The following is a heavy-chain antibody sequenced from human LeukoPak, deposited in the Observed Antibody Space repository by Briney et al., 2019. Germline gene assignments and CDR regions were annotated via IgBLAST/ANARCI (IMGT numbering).Heavy chain of an antibody. CDR3: ARDVWSGSGSYYNWLDP. CDR1: GYTFTSYY. CDR2: INPSGGST. D-gene: IGHD3-10*01. Sequence: ASVKVSCKASGYTFTSYYMHWVRQAPGQGLEWMGIINPSGGSTSYAQKFQGRVTMTRDTSTSTVYMELSSLRSEDTAVYYCARDVWSGSGSYYNWLDPWGQGTLVTVSS. J-gene: IGHJ5*02. V-gene: IGHV1-46*01.